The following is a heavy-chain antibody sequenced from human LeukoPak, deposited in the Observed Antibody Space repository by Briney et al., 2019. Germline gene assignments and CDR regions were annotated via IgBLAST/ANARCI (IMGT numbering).Heavy chain of an antibody. J-gene: IGHJ4*02. CDR3: ARGGYRWFGEVLGDY. V-gene: IGHV3-11*01. D-gene: IGHD3-10*01. Sequence: GGSLRLACAPSGLTFSVYYKSWVRHPPGKGLEWVSYIRSSGSTIYYADSGKGRFPISRDNPKNSLYRQVNSVRGEHPGMYSCARGGYRWFGEVLGDYWGQGTLVTVSS. CDR2: IRSSGSTI. CDR1: GLTFSVYY.